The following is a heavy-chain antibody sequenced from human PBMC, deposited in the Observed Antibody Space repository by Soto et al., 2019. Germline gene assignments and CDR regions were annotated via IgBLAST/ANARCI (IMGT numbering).Heavy chain of an antibody. D-gene: IGHD5-18*01. Sequence: QVPLVQSGAEVKKPESSVKVSFKAPGGTFSTYAISWVRQAPGQGLEWMGGIIPMFGTANYAQRFQDRVTITADESTNTVYMELSSLRSEDTAVYFCASGIQLWLRRINNGYSGWGQGTLVTVSS. CDR1: GGTFSTYA. V-gene: IGHV1-69*12. CDR3: ASGIQLWLRRINNGYSG. J-gene: IGHJ4*02. CDR2: IIPMFGTA.